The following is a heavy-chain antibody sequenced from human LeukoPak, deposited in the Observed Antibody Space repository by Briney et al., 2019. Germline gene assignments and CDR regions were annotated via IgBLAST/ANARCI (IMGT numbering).Heavy chain of an antibody. J-gene: IGHJ4*02. V-gene: IGHV1-18*01. Sequence: ASVKVSCKASGYTFTSYGNSWVRQAPGQGLEWMGRISAYNGNTNYAQKLQGRVTMTTDTSTSTAYMKLRSLRSDDTAVYYCARGSGSSGVPTRALGYWGQGTLVTVSS. CDR2: ISAYNGNT. D-gene: IGHD6-25*01. CDR1: GYTFTSYG. CDR3: ARGSGSSGVPTRALGY.